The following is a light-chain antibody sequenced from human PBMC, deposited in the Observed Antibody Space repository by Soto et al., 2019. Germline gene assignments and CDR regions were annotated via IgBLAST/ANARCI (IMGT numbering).Light chain of an antibody. CDR1: QSISSW. V-gene: IGKV1-5*03. CDR3: QQYNNYSWT. J-gene: IGKJ1*01. CDR2: KSS. Sequence: DIQMTQSPSTLSASVGDRGTITCRASQSISSWLAWYQQKPGKAPKLLIYKSSTLESGVPSRFSGSGSGTEFTLTISSLQPDDVATYYCQQYNNYSWTFGQGTKVEIK.